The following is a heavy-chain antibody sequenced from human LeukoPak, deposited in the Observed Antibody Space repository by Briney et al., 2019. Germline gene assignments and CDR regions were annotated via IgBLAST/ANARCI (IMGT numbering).Heavy chain of an antibody. CDR1: GGSISSYY. CDR2: IYYSGTT. Sequence: SETLSLTCTVSGGSISSYYWSWIRQPPGKGLEWIGYIYYSGTTNYNPSLKSRLSMSVDTSNNQFSLRLTSVTAADTAVYYCARVEVIGSTRYFDYWGQGAMVSVSS. D-gene: IGHD3-16*02. V-gene: IGHV4-59*12. CDR3: ARVEVIGSTRYFDY. J-gene: IGHJ4*02.